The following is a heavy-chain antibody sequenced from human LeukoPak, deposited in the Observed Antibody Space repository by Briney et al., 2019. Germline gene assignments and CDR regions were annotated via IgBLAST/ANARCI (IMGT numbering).Heavy chain of an antibody. J-gene: IGHJ3*02. V-gene: IGHV3-53*01. D-gene: IGHD2/OR15-2a*01. Sequence: GGSLRLSCAASEFTVSSNYMSWVRQAPGKGLEWVSVIYSGGSTYYADSVKGRFTISRDNSKNTLYLQMNSLRAEDTAVYYCARDNRQAGGAFDIWGQGTMVTVSS. CDR3: ARDNRQAGGAFDI. CDR1: EFTVSSNY. CDR2: IYSGGST.